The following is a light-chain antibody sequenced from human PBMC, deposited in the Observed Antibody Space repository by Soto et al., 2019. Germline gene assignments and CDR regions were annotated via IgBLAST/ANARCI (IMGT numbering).Light chain of an antibody. Sequence: QPVLTQPPSASGTPGQRVTISCSGSTSNIGGNSVNWYQHLPGTAPKVLVYGNNQRPSGVPARFSGSKSGTSASLGISGLQSEDEADYYCASWDDSLNGWVFGGGTKVTVL. CDR1: TSNIGGNS. V-gene: IGLV1-44*01. J-gene: IGLJ3*02. CDR3: ASWDDSLNGWV. CDR2: GNN.